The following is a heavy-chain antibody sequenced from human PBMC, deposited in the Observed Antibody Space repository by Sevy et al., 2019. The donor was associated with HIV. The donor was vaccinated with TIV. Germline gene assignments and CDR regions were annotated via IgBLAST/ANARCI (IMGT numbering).Heavy chain of an antibody. Sequence: GGSLKISCKGSGYSFTSYWIGWVRQMPGEGLEWRGIMYPGDSDTRYSPSFQGQVTSSPDKSISTAYLQWSSLKASATAMYYCARLAQGSYYYGMDVWGEGITVTASS. CDR2: MYPGDSDT. V-gene: IGHV5-51*01. J-gene: IGHJ6*01. CDR3: ARLAQGSYYYGMDV. CDR1: GYSFTSYW.